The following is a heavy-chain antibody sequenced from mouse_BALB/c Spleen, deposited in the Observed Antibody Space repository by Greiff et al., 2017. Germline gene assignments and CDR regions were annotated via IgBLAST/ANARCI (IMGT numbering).Heavy chain of an antibody. CDR3: AGQLGPPYAMDY. CDR2: IYPGDGDT. Sequence: VQLQQSGAELVRPGSSVKISCKASGYAFSSYWMNWVKQRPGQGLEWIGQIYPGDGDTNYNGKFKGKATLTADKSSSTAYMQLSSLTSEDSAVYFCAGQLGPPYAMDYWGQGTSVTVSS. V-gene: IGHV1-80*01. J-gene: IGHJ4*01. D-gene: IGHD3-1*01. CDR1: GYAFSSYW.